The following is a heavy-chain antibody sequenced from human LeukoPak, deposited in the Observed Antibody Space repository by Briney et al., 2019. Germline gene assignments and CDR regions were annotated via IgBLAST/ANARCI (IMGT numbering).Heavy chain of an antibody. CDR1: GASIEAHY. Sequence: SETLSLTCSVSGASIEAHYWSWIRQPPGKGLEWIGYMFDTGNTNYNPSLKNRVTVALDTSKKEFSLKLTSVTAEDTAVYYCARHYSVMGGRLTEYWLDPWGQGTLVIVSP. J-gene: IGHJ5*02. CDR2: MFDTGNT. V-gene: IGHV4-59*08. CDR3: ARHYSVMGGRLTEYWLDP. D-gene: IGHD2-8*01.